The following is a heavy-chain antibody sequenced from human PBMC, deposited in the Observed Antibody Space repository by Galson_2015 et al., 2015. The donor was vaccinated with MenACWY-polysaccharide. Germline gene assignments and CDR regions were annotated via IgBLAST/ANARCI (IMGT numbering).Heavy chain of an antibody. J-gene: IGHJ4*02. Sequence: SLRLSCAASGFSFSDYNMNWVRQAPGKGLEWVSIISNSASYIYYADSVKGRFTISRDNAKNSLYLQMNSLRAEDTAIYYCARDKGGSDFRGPGTLVPVSS. CDR2: ISNSASYI. CDR3: ARDKGGSDF. CDR1: GFSFSDYN. D-gene: IGHD3-16*01. V-gene: IGHV3-21*01.